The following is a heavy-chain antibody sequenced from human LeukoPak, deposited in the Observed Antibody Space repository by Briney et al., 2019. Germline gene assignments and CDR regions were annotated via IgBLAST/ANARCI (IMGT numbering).Heavy chain of an antibody. CDR1: GFTFSNYA. Sequence: PGGSLRLSCAASGFTFSNYAMNWVRQAPGKGLEWVSTISGSGVSTYYADSVKGRFTISRDNSKNTLDLQMNSLRAEDTAVYYCAKGYNSAPDYWARGTLVTVSS. CDR3: AKGYNSAPDY. V-gene: IGHV3-23*01. J-gene: IGHJ4*02. CDR2: ISGSGVST. D-gene: IGHD6-19*01.